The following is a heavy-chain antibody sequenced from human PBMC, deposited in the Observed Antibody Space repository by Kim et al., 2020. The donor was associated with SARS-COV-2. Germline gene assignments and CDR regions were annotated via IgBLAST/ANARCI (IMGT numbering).Heavy chain of an antibody. D-gene: IGHD1-26*01. J-gene: IGHJ3*02. CDR3: ARTLGGSYHGAFDI. Sequence: GGSLRLSCAASGFTFSSYGMHWVRQAPGKGLEWVAVISYDGSNKYSADSVKGRFTVSRDNSKNTLYLQMNSLTAEDTAVYYCARTLGGSYHGAFDIWGQGTLVTVSS. V-gene: IGHV3-30*04. CDR1: GFTFSSYG. CDR2: ISYDGSNK.